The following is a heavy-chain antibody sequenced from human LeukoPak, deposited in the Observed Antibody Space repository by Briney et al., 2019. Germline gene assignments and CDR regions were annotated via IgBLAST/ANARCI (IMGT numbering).Heavy chain of an antibody. J-gene: IGHJ4*02. D-gene: IGHD5-12*01. V-gene: IGHV4-31*03. CDR3: ARGLVATRGDFDY. Sequence: PAQTLSLTCTLSGGSISRGGYFWSWIRQHPGKGLEWTGYIYYSGSTYYNPSLKSRVNISVDTSKNQFSLKLSSVTAADTAVYYCARGLVATRGDFDYWGQGTLVTVSS. CDR1: GGSISRGGYF. CDR2: IYYSGST.